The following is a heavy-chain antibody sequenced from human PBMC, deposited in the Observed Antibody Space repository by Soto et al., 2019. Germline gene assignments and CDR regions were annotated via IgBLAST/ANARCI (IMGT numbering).Heavy chain of an antibody. V-gene: IGHV1-46*01. CDR1: GYTFTSYY. D-gene: IGHD2-2*01. CDR2: IDPSGGST. J-gene: IGHJ4*02. CDR3: ARGGSQVVIQDQLHYRYFDY. Sequence: GASVKVSCKASGYTFTSYYIHWVRQAPGQGLEWLGIIDPSGGSTSYAQKLQGRVTMTRDTSTNTVYMELSSLRSEDTAVYYCARGGSQVVIQDQLHYRYFDYWGQGSPVTVSS.